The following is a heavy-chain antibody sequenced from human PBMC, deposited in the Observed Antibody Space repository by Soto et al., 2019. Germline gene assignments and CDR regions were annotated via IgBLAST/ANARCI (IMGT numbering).Heavy chain of an antibody. D-gene: IGHD2-15*01. J-gene: IGHJ5*02. V-gene: IGHV4-59*01. CDR1: GGSISSYY. CDR2: IYYSGST. Sequence: PSETLSLTCTVSGGSISSYYWSWIRQPPGKGLEWIGYIYYSGSTNYNPSLKSRVTISVDTSKNQFSLKLSSVTAADTAVYYCARSRWGGYCSGGSCYSWFDPWGQGTLVTVSS. CDR3: ARSRWGGYCSGGSCYSWFDP.